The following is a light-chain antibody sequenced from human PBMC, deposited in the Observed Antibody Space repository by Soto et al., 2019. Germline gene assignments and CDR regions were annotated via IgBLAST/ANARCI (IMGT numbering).Light chain of an antibody. CDR1: QSISSW. CDR3: QQYNSYSRT. CDR2: KAS. V-gene: IGKV1-5*03. J-gene: IGKJ1*01. Sequence: DIQMTQSPSTLSASVGDRVTITCRASQSISSWLAWYQQKPGKAPKLLIYKASNLQSGVPSRFSGSGSGTGFTLTISALQPDDFATYDCQQYNSYSRTFGQGTKVESK.